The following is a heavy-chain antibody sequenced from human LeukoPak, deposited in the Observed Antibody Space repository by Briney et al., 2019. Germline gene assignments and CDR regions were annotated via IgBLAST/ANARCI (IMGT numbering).Heavy chain of an antibody. CDR1: GFSLSTSGLG. J-gene: IGHJ4*02. Sequence: SGPTLVNPTQTLTLTCTFSGFSLSTSGLGVGWIRPRPGRALEWLALIYCDDDKRYSPSLKSRLTITKDTSKNQVVLTMTNMDPVDTATYYCAHGMTTFDYWGQGTLVTVSS. V-gene: IGHV2-5*02. CDR2: IYCDDDK. D-gene: IGHD1-14*01. CDR3: AHGMTTFDY.